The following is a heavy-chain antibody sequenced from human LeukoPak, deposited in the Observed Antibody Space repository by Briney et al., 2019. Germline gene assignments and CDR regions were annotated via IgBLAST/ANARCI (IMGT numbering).Heavy chain of an antibody. CDR3: ARRRFEYDSSGYYLGWYFDY. D-gene: IGHD3-22*01. CDR2: IYPGDSDT. CDR1: GYSFTSYW. Sequence: GESLKISCKGSGYSFTSYWIGWVRQMPGKGLEWMGIIYPGDSDTRYSPSFQGQVTISADKSISTAYLQWSSLKAPDTAMYYCARRRFEYDSSGYYLGWYFDYWGQGTLVTVSS. J-gene: IGHJ4*02. V-gene: IGHV5-51*01.